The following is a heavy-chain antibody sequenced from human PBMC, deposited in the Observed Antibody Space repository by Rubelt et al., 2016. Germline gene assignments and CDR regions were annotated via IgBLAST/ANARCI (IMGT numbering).Heavy chain of an antibody. V-gene: IGHV3-33*08. J-gene: IGHJ4*02. CDR1: GFTFSRYG. D-gene: IGHD2-8*01. CDR2: IWYDGSNK. Sequence: QVQLVESGGGVVQPGRSLRLSCAASGFTFSRYGMHWVRHAPGKGLEWVAVIWYDGSNKYFADSGKGRFTISRDNSKNTLYLQMNSLRAEDTAVYYCARGPPDAGCCDYWGQGTLVTVSS. CDR3: ARGPPDAGCCDY.